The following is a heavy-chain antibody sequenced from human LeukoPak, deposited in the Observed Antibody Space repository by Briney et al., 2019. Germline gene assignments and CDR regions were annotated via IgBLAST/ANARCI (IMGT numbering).Heavy chain of an antibody. Sequence: GGSLRLSCAASGFTFSSYGMHWVRQAPGKGLEWVAFIRYDGSNKYYADSVKGRFTISRDNSKNTLYLQMNSLRAEDTAVYYCAKAFKYYGSGSYGIDYWGQGTLVTVS. CDR1: GFTFSSYG. CDR3: AKAFKYYGSGSYGIDY. CDR2: IRYDGSNK. V-gene: IGHV3-30*02. D-gene: IGHD3-10*01. J-gene: IGHJ4*02.